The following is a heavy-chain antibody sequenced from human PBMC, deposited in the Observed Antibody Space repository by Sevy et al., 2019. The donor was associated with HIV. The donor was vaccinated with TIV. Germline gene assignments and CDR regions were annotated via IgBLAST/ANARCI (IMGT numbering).Heavy chain of an antibody. J-gene: IGHJ1*01. CDR1: GFTFSNYG. Sequence: GGSLRLSCAASGFTFSNYGVLWVHQAPGKGLEWVAFISDDGSNKYYEDSVMGRFTISRDNSKNTLFLQMNRLRAEDTAVYYCAKENIPHYYGSGSSNWGQGTLVTVSS. V-gene: IGHV3-30*18. D-gene: IGHD3-10*01. CDR2: ISDDGSNK. CDR3: AKENIPHYYGSGSSN.